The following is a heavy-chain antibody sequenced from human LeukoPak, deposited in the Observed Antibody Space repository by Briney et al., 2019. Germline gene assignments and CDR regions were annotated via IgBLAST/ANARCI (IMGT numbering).Heavy chain of an antibody. J-gene: IGHJ3*01. CDR1: GFTFSNYA. CDR3: AKGTVTLAGDDAFDV. CDR2: ISGSGART. Sequence: GGSLRLSCTASGFTFSNYAMNWVRQAPGKGPEWVSGISGSGARTYFAVSVKGRFTISRDNSRNTQYLQMNILRAEDTAVYYCAKGTVTLAGDDAFDVWGQGTMVTVSS. V-gene: IGHV3-23*01. D-gene: IGHD6-19*01.